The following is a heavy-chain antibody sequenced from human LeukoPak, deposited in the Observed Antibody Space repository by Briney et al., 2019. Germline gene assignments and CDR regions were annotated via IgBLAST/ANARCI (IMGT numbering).Heavy chain of an antibody. Sequence: PGGSLRLSCAASGFTFKDYWMTWVRQAPGKGLEWVANIKKDGSEKYYVESLMGRFTISRDNAKNSLYLQMSSLRAEDTALYYCLQYGAGRTWGQGTLVTVSS. J-gene: IGHJ5*02. CDR2: IKKDGSEK. V-gene: IGHV3-7*01. D-gene: IGHD3-10*01. CDR1: GFTFKDYW. CDR3: LQYGAGRT.